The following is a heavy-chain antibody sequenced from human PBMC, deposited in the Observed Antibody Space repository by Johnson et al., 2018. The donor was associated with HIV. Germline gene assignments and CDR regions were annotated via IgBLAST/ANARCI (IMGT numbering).Heavy chain of an antibody. V-gene: IGHV3-30*02. J-gene: IGHJ3*02. CDR2: IRSDESNK. Sequence: QVQLVESGGGVVRPGGSLRLSCAASGFTFDDYGMSWVRQAPGKGLEWVAFIRSDESNKYYADSVKGRFTISRDNSKNTLYLQMGSLRAEDMAVYYCAGGGQLVAFDIWGQGTMVTVSS. CDR1: GFTFDDYG. D-gene: IGHD6-6*01. CDR3: AGGGQLVAFDI.